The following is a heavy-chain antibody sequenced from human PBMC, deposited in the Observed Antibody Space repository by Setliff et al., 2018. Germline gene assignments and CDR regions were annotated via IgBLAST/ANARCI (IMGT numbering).Heavy chain of an antibody. CDR3: ARLPNYVWGSPVDY. CDR2: IFYSGRT. CDR1: GASITNINYY. J-gene: IGHJ4*02. Sequence: LPETLSLTCTVSGASITNINYYWGLIRQPPGKGLEWIGSIFYSGRTFYNPSLKSRVTISVDTSKNQFSLTLSSVTAADTAVYYCARLPNYVWGSPVDYWGQGTLVTVSS. V-gene: IGHV4-39*01. D-gene: IGHD3-16*01.